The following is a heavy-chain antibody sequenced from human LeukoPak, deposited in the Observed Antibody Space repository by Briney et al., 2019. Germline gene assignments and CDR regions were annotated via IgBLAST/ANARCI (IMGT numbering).Heavy chain of an antibody. D-gene: IGHD6-13*01. Sequence: GSLRLSCAASGFTFSSYAMHWVRQAPGKGLEWVAVIANDGKDKKSADSVKGRFTISRDNSKNTLYLQMNSLRDEDMAIYYCAKDRAPRAAAYYFDCWGQGTLVTVSS. CDR2: IANDGKDK. V-gene: IGHV3-30*18. CDR1: GFTFSSYA. J-gene: IGHJ4*02. CDR3: AKDRAPRAAAYYFDC.